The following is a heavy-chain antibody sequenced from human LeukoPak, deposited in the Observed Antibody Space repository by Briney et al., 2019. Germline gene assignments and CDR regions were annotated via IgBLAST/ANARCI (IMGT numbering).Heavy chain of an antibody. CDR1: GGSISSGDYY. CDR3: ARANYYDSSAYAFDI. CDR2: IYYSGST. V-gene: IGHV4-30-4*08. D-gene: IGHD3-22*01. J-gene: IGHJ3*02. Sequence: SQTLSLTCTVSGGSISSGDYYWSWIRQPPGKGLEWIGYIYYSGSTYYNPSLKCRVTISVDTSKNQFSLKLSSVTAADTAVYYCARANYYDSSAYAFDIWGQGTMVTVSS.